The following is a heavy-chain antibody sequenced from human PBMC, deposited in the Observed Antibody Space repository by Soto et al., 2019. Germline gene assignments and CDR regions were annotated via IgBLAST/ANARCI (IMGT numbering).Heavy chain of an antibody. Sequence: QVQLVQSGAEEKKPGASVKVSCKASGYTFTSYAMHWVRQAPGQRLEWMGWINAGNGNTKYSQKFQGRVTITRDTSASTAYMELSSLRSEDTAVYYCARDGRRGVKYYYYGMDVWGQGTTVTVS. CDR2: INAGNGNT. D-gene: IGHD3-10*01. V-gene: IGHV1-3*05. CDR3: ARDGRRGVKYYYYGMDV. CDR1: GYTFTSYA. J-gene: IGHJ6*02.